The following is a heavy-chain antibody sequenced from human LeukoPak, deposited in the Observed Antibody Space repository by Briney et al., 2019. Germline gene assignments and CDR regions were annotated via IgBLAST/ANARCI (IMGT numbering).Heavy chain of an antibody. CDR2: ISGSGGGT. D-gene: IGHD2-2*01. Sequence: GGSLRLSCAASGFTFSSYAMSWVRQAPGKGLEWVSAISGSGGGTYYADSVKGRFTISRDNSKNTLYLQMNSLRAEDTAVYYCAKSIVVVPAATTYWGQGTLVTVSS. V-gene: IGHV3-23*01. CDR1: GFTFSSYA. CDR3: AKSIVVVPAATTY. J-gene: IGHJ4*02.